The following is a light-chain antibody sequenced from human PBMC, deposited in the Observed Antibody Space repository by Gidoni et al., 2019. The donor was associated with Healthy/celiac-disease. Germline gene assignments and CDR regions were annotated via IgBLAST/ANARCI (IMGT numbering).Light chain of an antibody. CDR2: SNN. V-gene: IGLV1-44*01. CDR1: SSNIGSNT. J-gene: IGLJ2*01. Sequence: QSLLTQPHSASGTPGQRVTISCSGSSSNIGSNTVNWYQQLPGTAPKLLIYSNNQRPSGVPDRFSGSKSGTSASLAISGLQSEDEADYYCAAWDDSLNGVVFGGGTKLTVL. CDR3: AAWDDSLNGVV.